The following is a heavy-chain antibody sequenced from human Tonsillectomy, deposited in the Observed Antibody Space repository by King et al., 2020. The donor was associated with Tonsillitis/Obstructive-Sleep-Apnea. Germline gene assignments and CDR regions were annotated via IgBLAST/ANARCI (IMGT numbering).Heavy chain of an antibody. D-gene: IGHD6-19*01. CDR2: ISYDGSNK. CDR3: ARDPEVKQWMGPWFDS. Sequence: VQLVESGGGVVQPGRFLRLSCAASGFTFSDYAMHWVRQAPGKGLEWVAVISYDGSNKYYADSVKGRFTISRDNSKNILYLQIKSLKFEDTAIYYCARDPEVKQWMGPWFDSWGQGNLVSVSS. CDR1: GFTFSDYA. V-gene: IGHV3-30*04. J-gene: IGHJ5*01.